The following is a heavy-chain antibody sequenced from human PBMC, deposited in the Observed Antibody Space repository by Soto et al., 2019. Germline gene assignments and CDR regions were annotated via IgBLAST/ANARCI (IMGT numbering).Heavy chain of an antibody. CDR3: TRGAPSGTFYDY. Sequence: EVQLVESGGGLVTPGGSLRLSCAASGFTFSNALMTWVRQAPGKGLEWIGRIKSKTDGETTDYAAPVKGRFTISRDDSTNTLYLQMSSLKTADAAFYYCTRGAPSGTFYDYWGQGTLVTVSS. CDR2: IKSKTDGETT. J-gene: IGHJ4*02. CDR1: GFTFSNAL. D-gene: IGHD6-13*01. V-gene: IGHV3-15*01.